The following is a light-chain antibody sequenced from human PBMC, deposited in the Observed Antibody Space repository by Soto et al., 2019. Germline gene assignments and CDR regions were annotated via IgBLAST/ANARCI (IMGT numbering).Light chain of an antibody. V-gene: IGLV4-60*03. CDR2: LEGSGSY. Sequence: QLVLTQSSSASASLGSSVKLTCTLSSGHSSNIIAWHQQQPGKAPRYLMKLEGSGSYNKGSGVPDRFSGSSSGADRYLTISNLQSEDEADYYCETWDSNTRVFGGGTKRTVL. CDR3: ETWDSNTRV. CDR1: SGHSSNI. J-gene: IGLJ3*02.